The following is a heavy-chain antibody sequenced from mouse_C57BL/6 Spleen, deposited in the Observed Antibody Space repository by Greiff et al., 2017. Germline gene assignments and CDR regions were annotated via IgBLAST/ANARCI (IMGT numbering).Heavy chain of an antibody. V-gene: IGHV14-4*01. CDR1: GFNIKDDY. J-gene: IGHJ4*01. Sequence: VQLQQSGAELVRPGASVKLSCTASGFNIKDDYMHWVKQRPEQGLEWIGWIDPENGDTEYASKFQGKATITADTSSNTAYLQLSSLTSEDTAVYYWTSYGNWNYYAMDYWGQGTSVTVSS. CDR2: IDPENGDT. D-gene: IGHD2-1*01. CDR3: TSYGNWNYYAMDY.